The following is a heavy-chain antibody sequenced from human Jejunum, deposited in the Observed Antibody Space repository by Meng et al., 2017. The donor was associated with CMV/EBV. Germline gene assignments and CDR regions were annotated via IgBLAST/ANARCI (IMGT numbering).Heavy chain of an antibody. J-gene: IGHJ4*02. V-gene: IGHV4-4*07. CDR1: GGSISNYC. D-gene: IGHD6-19*01. Sequence: RALVYPSEPLSPSCPVPGGSISNYCWSWRRQPAGKDLEYIGRIYSSGTTKYNPSLNSRVTMSVDTSKNQFSLKVRSVTAADTAVYLCARHEVVGTAIFDYWGQGTLVTVSS. CDR2: IYSSGTT. CDR3: ARHEVVGTAIFDY.